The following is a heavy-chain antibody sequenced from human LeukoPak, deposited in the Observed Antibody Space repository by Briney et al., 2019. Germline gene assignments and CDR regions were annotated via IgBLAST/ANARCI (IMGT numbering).Heavy chain of an antibody. CDR3: ARRHPYYYGSGSYSRED. CDR2: ISTSGTT. V-gene: IGHV4-4*07. J-gene: IGHJ4*02. Sequence: SETLSLTCTVSGGSIGNYYWNWIRQPAGKGLEWIGRISTSGTTNYHPSLKSRVTLSLDTSKNQFSLNLRSVTAADTAIYFCARRHPYYYGSGSYSREDWGQGTLVTVSS. D-gene: IGHD3-10*01. CDR1: GGSIGNYY.